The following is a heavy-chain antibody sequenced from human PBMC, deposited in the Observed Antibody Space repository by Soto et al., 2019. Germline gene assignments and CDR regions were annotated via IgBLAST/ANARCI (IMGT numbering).Heavy chain of an antibody. V-gene: IGHV4-4*02. CDR2: IYHSGST. Sequence: ASETLSLTCAVSGGSISNNNWWSWVRQSPVTGLEWIGEIYHSGSTNYNPSLKSRVSISVDKSKNQFSLNLSSVTAADTAVYYCVRVGNSGWYPYWGQGIVVTVSS. CDR1: GGSISNNNW. J-gene: IGHJ4*02. D-gene: IGHD6-19*01. CDR3: VRVGNSGWYPY.